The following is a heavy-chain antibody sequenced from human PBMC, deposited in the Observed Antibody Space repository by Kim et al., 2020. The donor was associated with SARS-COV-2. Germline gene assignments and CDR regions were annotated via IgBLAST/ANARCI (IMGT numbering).Heavy chain of an antibody. J-gene: IGHJ4*02. CDR3: ARIVDTAMAVDY. D-gene: IGHD5-18*01. V-gene: IGHV4-34*01. Sequence: NYNPSLKRRVTISVDTSKNQFSLKLSSVTAADTAVYYCARIVDTAMAVDYWGQGTLVTVSS.